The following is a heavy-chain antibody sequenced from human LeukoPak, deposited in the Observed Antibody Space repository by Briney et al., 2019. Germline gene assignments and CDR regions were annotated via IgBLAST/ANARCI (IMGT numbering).Heavy chain of an antibody. J-gene: IGHJ6*02. CDR1: GFTLSSYA. CDR3: AKDPHDSYYYYYSGMDV. CDR2: ISGSGGST. Sequence: QSGGSLRLSCAASGFTLSSYAMSWVRQAPGKGLEWVSAISGSGGSTYYADSVKGRFTISRDNSKNTLYLQMNSLRAEDTAVYYCAKDPHDSYYYYYSGMDVWGQGTTVTVSS. D-gene: IGHD3-3*01. V-gene: IGHV3-23*01.